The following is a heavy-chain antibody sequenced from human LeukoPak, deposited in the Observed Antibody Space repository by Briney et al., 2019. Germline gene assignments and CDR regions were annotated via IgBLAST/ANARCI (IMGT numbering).Heavy chain of an antibody. CDR1: GYTFTGYY. D-gene: IGHD3-10*01. Sequence: ASVKVSCKASGYTFTGYYMHWVRQAPGQGLEWMGWINPNSGGTNYAQKFQGRVTMTRDTPISTAYMELSRLRSDDTAVYYCARGSMVRGSGNAFDIWGQGTMVTVSS. CDR2: INPNSGGT. CDR3: ARGSMVRGSGNAFDI. J-gene: IGHJ3*02. V-gene: IGHV1-2*02.